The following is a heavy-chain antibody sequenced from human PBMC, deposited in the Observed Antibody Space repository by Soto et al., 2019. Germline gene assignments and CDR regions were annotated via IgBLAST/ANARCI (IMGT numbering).Heavy chain of an antibody. Sequence: PGGSLRLSCAASGFTVSSKDMHWGRQTSGKGLEWVSAITIGGDTYYPDSVKGRFTISRENAKNSLYLQMNSLRVGDTAVYYCARARHLNGITSLFFDYWGQGS. V-gene: IGHV3-13*01. D-gene: IGHD1-7*01. J-gene: IGHJ4*02. CDR2: ITIGGDT. CDR3: ARARHLNGITSLFFDY. CDR1: GFTVSSKD.